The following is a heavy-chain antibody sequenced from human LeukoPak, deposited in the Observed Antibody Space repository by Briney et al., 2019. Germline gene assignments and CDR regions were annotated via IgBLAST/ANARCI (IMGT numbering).Heavy chain of an antibody. CDR1: GYTFTSYD. CDR2: MNPNSGNT. V-gene: IGHV1-8*03. D-gene: IGHD2-15*01. CDR3: ARVAYCSGGSCYPYYYYYMDV. J-gene: IGHJ6*03. Sequence: ASVKVSCKASGYTFTSYDINWVRQATGQGLEWMGWMNPNSGNTGYAQKFLGRVTITRNTSISTAYMELSSLRSEDTAVYYCARVAYCSGGSCYPYYYYYMDVWGKGTTVTVAS.